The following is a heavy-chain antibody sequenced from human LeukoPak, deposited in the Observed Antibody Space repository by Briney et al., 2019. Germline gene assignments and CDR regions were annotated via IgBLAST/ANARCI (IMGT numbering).Heavy chain of an antibody. CDR3: ARIGTMIDGDY. D-gene: IGHD3-22*01. V-gene: IGHV4-4*07. Sequence: SETLSLTCTVSGGSISPYYWSWIRQPAGKGLEWIGRIYTSGSTNYNPSPKSRVTISVDTSKNQFSLKLSSVTAADTAVYYCARIGTMIDGDYWGQGTLVTVSS. CDR2: IYTSGST. J-gene: IGHJ4*02. CDR1: GGSISPYY.